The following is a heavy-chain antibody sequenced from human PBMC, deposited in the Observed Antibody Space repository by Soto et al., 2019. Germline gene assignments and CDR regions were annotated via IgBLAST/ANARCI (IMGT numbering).Heavy chain of an antibody. Sequence: PSETLSLTCTVSGASISISNYYWGLILQPPGRGLEWIGTMYYSGRTYYNPSLKSRVTTSVDTSKNQFSLKLSAVTATDTAVYYCARHGNTVTTGYYYGMDVWGQGTTVTVSS. D-gene: IGHD4-17*01. V-gene: IGHV4-39*01. CDR2: MYYSGRT. CDR3: ARHGNTVTTGYYYGMDV. CDR1: GASISISNYY. J-gene: IGHJ6*02.